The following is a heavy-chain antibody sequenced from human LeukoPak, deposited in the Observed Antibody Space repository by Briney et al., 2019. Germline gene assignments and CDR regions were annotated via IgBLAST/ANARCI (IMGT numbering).Heavy chain of an antibody. CDR3: ARTTRYYDSSGCFDF. D-gene: IGHD3-22*01. Sequence: KSSETLSLTCTVSGGSISSYYWSWIRQPPGKGLEWIAYIHYSGSTNYNPSLKSRVTISVDTSKNQFSLKLSSVTAADTAVYYCARTTRYYDSSGCFDFWGQGTLVTVSS. CDR2: IHYSGST. V-gene: IGHV4-59*08. CDR1: GGSISSYY. J-gene: IGHJ4*02.